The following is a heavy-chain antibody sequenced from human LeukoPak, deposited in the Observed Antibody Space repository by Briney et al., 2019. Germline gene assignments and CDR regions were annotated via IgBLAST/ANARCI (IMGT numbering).Heavy chain of an antibody. V-gene: IGHV1-24*01. CDR2: FDPEDGET. J-gene: IGHJ4*02. D-gene: IGHD6-13*01. CDR3: ATTQPLYSSSWPFDY. Sequence: ASVKVSCKVSGYTLTELSMHWVRQAPGKGPEWMGGFDPEDGETIYAQKFQGRVTMTEDTSTDTAYMELSSLRSEDTAVYYCATTQPLYSSSWPFDYWGQGTLVTVSS. CDR1: GYTLTELS.